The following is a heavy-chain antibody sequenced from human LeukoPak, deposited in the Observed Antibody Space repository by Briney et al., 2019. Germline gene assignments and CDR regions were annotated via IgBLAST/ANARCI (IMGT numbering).Heavy chain of an antibody. CDR2: IYYSGSN. CDR3: ARDPTRSGFDY. J-gene: IGHJ4*02. Sequence: SQTLSLTCTVSGGSISSGGDCWSWLRQHPGKGLEWIGYIYYSGSNYYNPSLKSRVTISVDTSKNQFSLKLSSVTAADTAVYYCARDPTRSGFDYWGQGTLVTVSS. V-gene: IGHV4-31*03. D-gene: IGHD3-3*01. CDR1: GGSISSGGDC.